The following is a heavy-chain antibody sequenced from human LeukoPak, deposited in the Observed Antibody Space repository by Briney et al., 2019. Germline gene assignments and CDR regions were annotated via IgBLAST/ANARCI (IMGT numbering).Heavy chain of an antibody. CDR1: GFTFSSYS. J-gene: IGHJ4*02. CDR2: ISSSTSYI. CDR3: ARAGGSTVSHSDY. Sequence: GGSLRLSCAASGFTFSSYSMNWIRQAPGKGLEWVSSISSSTSYICYADSVKGRFTISKDNAKNSLYLQVNSLRAEDTAVYYCARAGGSTVSHSDYWGQGTLVTVSS. V-gene: IGHV3-21*01. D-gene: IGHD4-17*01.